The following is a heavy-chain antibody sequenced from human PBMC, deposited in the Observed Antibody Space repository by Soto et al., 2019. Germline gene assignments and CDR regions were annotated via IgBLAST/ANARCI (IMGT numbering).Heavy chain of an antibody. J-gene: IGHJ4*02. CDR3: AKGHQPRQRWLKFGLGH. Sequence: EVQLLESGGGLVQPGESLRLSCAASGFTFSRYAMSWVRQAPGKGLEWVSFISGSVGKSYYADSVKGRFTISRDDSKNTLYLQMNSLRAEDTAIYYCAKGHQPRQRWLKFGLGHWGQGTLVTVSS. CDR1: GFTFSRYA. CDR2: ISGSVGKS. D-gene: IGHD3-3*01. V-gene: IGHV3-23*01.